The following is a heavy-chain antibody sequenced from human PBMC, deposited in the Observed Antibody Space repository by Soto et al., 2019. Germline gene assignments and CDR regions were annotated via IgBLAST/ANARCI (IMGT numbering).Heavy chain of an antibody. V-gene: IGHV1-69*02. J-gene: IGHJ3*02. CDR2: IIPLPGIA. Sequence: VSQAPGQGLEWIARIIPLPGIANHAHKYQGRVTITADKSTSTAYLELSSLKSEDTAVYYCAVPAAQDPFDSWAQGTIVTVSS. D-gene: IGHD2-2*01. CDR3: AVPAAQDPFDS.